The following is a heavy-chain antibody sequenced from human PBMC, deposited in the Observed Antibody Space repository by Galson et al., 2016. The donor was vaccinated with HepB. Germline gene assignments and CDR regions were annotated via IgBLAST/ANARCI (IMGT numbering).Heavy chain of an antibody. V-gene: IGHV3-11*01. CDR1: GFTLSETY. D-gene: IGHD3-16*01. CDR3: ASRGDYGSLDN. CDR2: ITSSGGLS. J-gene: IGHJ4*02. Sequence: SLRLSCAASGFTLSETYMTWIRQAPGKGLEWISYITSSGGLSYYADSMEGRFTISRDNAKNSVYPQINSLRAEDTAVYYCASRGDYGSLDNWGQGTLVTVSS.